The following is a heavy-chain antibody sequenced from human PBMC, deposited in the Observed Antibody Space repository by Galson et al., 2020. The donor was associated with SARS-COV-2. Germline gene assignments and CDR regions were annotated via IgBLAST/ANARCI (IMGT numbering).Heavy chain of an antibody. D-gene: IGHD1-26*01. J-gene: IGHJ5*02. CDR1: GGSISSGGYY. Sequence: ASATLSLTCTVSGGSISSGGYYWSWIRQHPGKGLEWIGYIYYSGSTYYNPSLKSRVTISVDTSKNQFSLKLSSVTAADTAVYYCARAVAGVPNYNWFDPWGQGTLVTVSS. CDR3: ARAVAGVPNYNWFDP. CDR2: IYYSGST. V-gene: IGHV4-31*03.